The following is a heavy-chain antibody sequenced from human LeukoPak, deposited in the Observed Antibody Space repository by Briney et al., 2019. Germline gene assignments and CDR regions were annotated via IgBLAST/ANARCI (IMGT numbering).Heavy chain of an antibody. D-gene: IGHD3-9*01. CDR2: IWYDGSNK. CDR1: GFTFSSYG. J-gene: IGHJ4*02. V-gene: IGHV3-33*01. Sequence: PGRSLRLSCAASGFTFSSYGMHWVRQAPGKGLEWVAVIWYDGSNKYYADSVKGRFTISRDNSKNTLYLQMNSLRAEDTAVYYCARDIFYDILTGYYNGETYFDYWGQGTLVTVSS. CDR3: ARDIFYDILTGYYNGETYFDY.